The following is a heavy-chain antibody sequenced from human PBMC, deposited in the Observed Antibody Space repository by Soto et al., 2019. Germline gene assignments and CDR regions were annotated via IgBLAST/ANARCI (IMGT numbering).Heavy chain of an antibody. CDR1: GGSISSYY. D-gene: IGHD6-19*01. Sequence: SETLSLTCTVSGGSISSYYWSWIRQPPGKGLEWIGYIYYSGSTNYNPSLKSRVTISVDTSENQFSLKLSSVTAADTAVYYCARGRLVDLFFDYWGQVTLVTVSS. V-gene: IGHV4-59*01. J-gene: IGHJ4*02. CDR3: ARGRLVDLFFDY. CDR2: IYYSGST.